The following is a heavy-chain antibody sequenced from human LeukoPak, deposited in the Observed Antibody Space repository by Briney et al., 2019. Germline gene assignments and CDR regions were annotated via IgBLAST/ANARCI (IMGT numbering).Heavy chain of an antibody. CDR3: AREDSYGFGIDY. V-gene: IGHV3-30*03. CDR2: ITYDGYYK. Sequence: AGTSLRLSCAASGFTFTSYGMHWVRQAPGKGLEWVALITYDGYYKYYSDSVKGRFTISSDTSKNTMYLQMNSLRAEDTAVYYCAREDSYGFGIDYWGQGTLVTVSS. CDR1: GFTFTSYG. J-gene: IGHJ4*02. D-gene: IGHD5-18*01.